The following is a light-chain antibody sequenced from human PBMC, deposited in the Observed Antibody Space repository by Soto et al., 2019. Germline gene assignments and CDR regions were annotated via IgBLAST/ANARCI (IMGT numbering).Light chain of an antibody. J-gene: IGKJ1*01. Sequence: EIVMTQFPATLSASLGDRATLSCRASQTVSSSLAWYQQKPGQAPILLIYNASTRATGIPARFSGSGSGTEFTLTISSLQSHDFAVYYCQQYNRWSPWTFGQGTKVEIK. CDR2: NAS. CDR3: QQYNRWSPWT. V-gene: IGKV3-15*01. CDR1: QTVSSS.